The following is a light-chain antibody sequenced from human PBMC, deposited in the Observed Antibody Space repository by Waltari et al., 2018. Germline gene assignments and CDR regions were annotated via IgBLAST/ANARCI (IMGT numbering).Light chain of an antibody. V-gene: IGLV1-40*01. CDR2: GNA. J-gene: IGLJ2*01. Sequence: QSVLTQPPSMSGAPGQKVTIPCTGGSTNFGAGYDVHWYQQFPGTSPKLPIFGNANRPSAVPGRFSGSRSGTSASLAIAGLQSEDEAVYYCQSFDSSLSASVFGGGTKLTVL. CDR3: QSFDSSLSASV. CDR1: STNFGAGYD.